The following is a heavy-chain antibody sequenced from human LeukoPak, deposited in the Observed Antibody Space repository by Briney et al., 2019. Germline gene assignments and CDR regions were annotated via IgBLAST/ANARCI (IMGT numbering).Heavy chain of an antibody. D-gene: IGHD3-22*01. CDR2: ISSDGNAK. J-gene: IGHJ4*02. CDR1: GFPFSSYG. CDR3: ARENYSDTSGSYYFDY. Sequence: GGSLRLSCTGSGFPFSSYGMHWVRQASGKGLEWVAVISSDGNAKYYAGSVRGRFTISRDNSKNTLSLQMNSLRDDDAAVYYCARENYSDTSGSYYFDYWGQGTLVTVSS. V-gene: IGHV3-30*19.